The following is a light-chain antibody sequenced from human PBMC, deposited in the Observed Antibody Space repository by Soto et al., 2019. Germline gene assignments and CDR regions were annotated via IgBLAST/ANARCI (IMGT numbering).Light chain of an antibody. Sequence: QSALTQHASVSGSPGQSITISCTGTSSDIGGYNYVSWYQQLPGRVPKLIIYDVSNRPSGVSDRFSGSKSGNAASLTISGLQAEDEADYYCSSYTSTSTLYVFGIGTKLTVL. CDR3: SSYTSTSTLYV. V-gene: IGLV2-14*03. CDR1: SSDIGGYNY. J-gene: IGLJ1*01. CDR2: DVS.